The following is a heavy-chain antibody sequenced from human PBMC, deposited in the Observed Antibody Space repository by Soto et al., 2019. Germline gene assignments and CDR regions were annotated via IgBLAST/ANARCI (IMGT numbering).Heavy chain of an antibody. J-gene: IGHJ3*01. CDR3: SLGSWSAETFDV. CDR2: IIPMLTVT. CDR1: GGTFSTYT. D-gene: IGHD2-2*01. V-gene: IGHV1-69*02. Sequence: QVHLEQSGAEVKKPGSSVKVSCKAAGGTFSTYTLIWVRQAPGQGLEWMGRIIPMLTVTNSAQKFQGRVTLTADKSTSTAFMELTSLTSADTAVYYCSLGSWSAETFDVWGQGTMVTVSS.